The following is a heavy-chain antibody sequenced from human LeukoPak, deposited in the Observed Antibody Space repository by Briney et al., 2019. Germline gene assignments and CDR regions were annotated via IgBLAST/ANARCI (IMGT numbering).Heavy chain of an antibody. Sequence: GGSLRLSCAASGFTFNNFWMSWVRQAPGKGLEWVSVIYSGGSTYYADSVKGRFTISRDNSKNTLYLQMNSLRAEDTAVYYCAREDGHWGQGTLVTVSS. J-gene: IGHJ4*02. CDR3: AREDGH. CDR2: IYSGGST. V-gene: IGHV3-53*01. CDR1: GFTFNNFW. D-gene: IGHD4-17*01.